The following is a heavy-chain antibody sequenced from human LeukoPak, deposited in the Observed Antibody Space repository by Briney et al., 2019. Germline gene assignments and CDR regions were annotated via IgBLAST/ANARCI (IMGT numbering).Heavy chain of an antibody. J-gene: IGHJ4*02. CDR3: ARAMVRHGIDY. CDR2: ISGSGGST. V-gene: IGHV3-23*01. CDR1: GFTFSSYA. Sequence: GGSLRLSCAASGFTFSSYAMSWVRQAPGKGLEWVSAISGSGGSTYYADSVKGRFTISRDNAKNTLYLQMNSLRAEDTAVYYCARAMVRHGIDYWGQGTLVTVSS. D-gene: IGHD3-10*01.